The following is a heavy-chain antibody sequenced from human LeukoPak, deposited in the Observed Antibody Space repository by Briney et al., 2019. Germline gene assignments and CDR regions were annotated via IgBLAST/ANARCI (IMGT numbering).Heavy chain of an antibody. CDR2: TSGSGGST. V-gene: IGHV3-23*01. D-gene: IGHD3-3*01. CDR1: GFTFSSYA. CDR3: AKDVFGDDFWSGNENQYYFDY. Sequence: PGGSLRLSCAASGFTFSSYAMSWVRQAPGKGLEWVSATSGSGGSTYYADSVKGRFTISRDNSKNTLYLQMNSLRAEDTAVYYCAKDVFGDDFWSGNENQYYFDYWGQGTLVTVSS. J-gene: IGHJ4*02.